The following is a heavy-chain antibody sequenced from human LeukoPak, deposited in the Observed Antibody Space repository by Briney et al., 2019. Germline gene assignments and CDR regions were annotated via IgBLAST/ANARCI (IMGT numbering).Heavy chain of an antibody. V-gene: IGHV4-4*07. CDR3: ARGTYCSGGSCYPYYFDY. CDR2: IYTSGST. CDR1: GGSINSFY. J-gene: IGHJ4*02. Sequence: SETLSLTCTVSGGSINSFYWSWIRQPAGKGLEWIGHIYTSGSTNDNPSLKSLVTMSVDTSKNQFSLKLSSVTAADTAVYYCARGTYCSGGSCYPYYFDYWGQGTLVTVSS. D-gene: IGHD2-15*01.